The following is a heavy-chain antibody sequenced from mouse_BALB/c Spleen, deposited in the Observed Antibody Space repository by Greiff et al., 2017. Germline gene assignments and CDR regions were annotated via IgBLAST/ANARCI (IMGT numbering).Heavy chain of an antibody. J-gene: IGHJ2*01. V-gene: IGHV14-3*02. CDR2: IDPANGNT. CDR3: ARDAYQ. CDR1: GFNIKDIY. Sequence: VQLQQSGAELVKPGASVKLSCTASGFNIKDIYMHWVKQRPEQGLEWIGRIDPANGNTKYDPKFQGKATITADTSSNTAYLQLSSLTSEDTAVYYCARDAYQWGQGTTLTVSS.